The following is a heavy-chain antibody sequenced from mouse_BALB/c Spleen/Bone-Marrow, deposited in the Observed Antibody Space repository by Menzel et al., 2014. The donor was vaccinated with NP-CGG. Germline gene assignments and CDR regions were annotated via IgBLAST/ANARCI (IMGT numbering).Heavy chain of an antibody. J-gene: IGHJ3*01. Sequence: VTLNVSGGGLVQPGGSLKLSCAASGFDFSRYWMSWVRQAPGKGLQWIGEINPESNTINYTPSLKDKFIISRDNAKNTLYLQMSKVRSEDTALYCCARLGYYGWFAYWGQGTPVTVSA. D-gene: IGHD2-3*01. CDR1: GFDFSRYW. CDR3: ARLGYYGWFAY. V-gene: IGHV4-1*02. CDR2: INPESNTI.